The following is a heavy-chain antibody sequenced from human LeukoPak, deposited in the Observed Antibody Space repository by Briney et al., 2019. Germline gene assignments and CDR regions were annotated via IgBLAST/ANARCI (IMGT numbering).Heavy chain of an antibody. CDR3: AKAPIYDGNSDILDY. D-gene: IGHD4-23*01. Sequence: PGGSLRLSCAASGFTFSSYAMSWVRQAPGKGLEWVSAISGSGGSTYYADSVKGRFTISRDNSKNTLYLQMNSLRAEDTAVYYCAKAPIYDGNSDILDYWGQGTLVTVSS. CDR1: GFTFSSYA. CDR2: ISGSGGST. J-gene: IGHJ4*02. V-gene: IGHV3-23*01.